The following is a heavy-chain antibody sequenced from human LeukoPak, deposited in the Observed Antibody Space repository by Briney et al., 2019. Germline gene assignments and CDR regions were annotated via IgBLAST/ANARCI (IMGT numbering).Heavy chain of an antibody. Sequence: PGGSLRLSCAASGFTFSSYAMSWVRQAPGKGLEWVSAISGSGGSTYYADSVKGRFTISRDNSKNTLYLQMNSLRAEDTAVYYCAKDFRGEWELLPFHWGQGTLVTVSS. CDR1: GFTFSSYA. D-gene: IGHD1-26*01. V-gene: IGHV3-23*01. CDR2: ISGSGGST. J-gene: IGHJ4*02. CDR3: AKDFRGEWELLPFH.